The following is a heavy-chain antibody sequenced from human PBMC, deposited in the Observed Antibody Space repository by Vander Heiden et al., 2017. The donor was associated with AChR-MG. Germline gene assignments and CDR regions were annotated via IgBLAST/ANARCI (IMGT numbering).Heavy chain of an antibody. CDR1: GRSFRGYY. CDR3: AIVGSRYYYYYGMDV. D-gene: IGHD2-2*01. V-gene: IGHV4-34*01. CDR2: INHSGST. Sequence: QVQLQQWGAGLLKPSETLSLTCAAYGRSFRGYYWSWIRQPPGKGLEWIGEINHSGSTNYNPSLKSRVTISVDTSKNQFSLKLSSVTAADTAVYYCAIVGSRYYYYYGMDVWGQVTTVTVSS. J-gene: IGHJ6*02.